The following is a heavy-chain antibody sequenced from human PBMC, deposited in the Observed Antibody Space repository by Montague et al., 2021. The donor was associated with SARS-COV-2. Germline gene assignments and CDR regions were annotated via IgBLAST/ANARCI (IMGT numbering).Heavy chain of an antibody. D-gene: IGHD2-8*01. V-gene: IGHV6-1*01. J-gene: IGHJ5*02. CDR2: TYYRSKWYN. Sequence: CAISGDSVSSNGAAWNWIRQSPSRGLEWLGRTYYRSKWYNDYAVSVKSRITINPDTSKNQFSLQLNSVTPEDTAVYYCARDDPYCTNGVCYTGNWFDPWGQGTLVTVSS. CDR3: ARDDPYCTNGVCYTGNWFDP. CDR1: GDSVSSNGAA.